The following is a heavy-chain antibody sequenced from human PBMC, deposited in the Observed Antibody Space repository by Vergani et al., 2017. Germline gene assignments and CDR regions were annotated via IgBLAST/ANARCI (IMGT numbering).Heavy chain of an antibody. CDR2: IYWNDDQ. Sequence: QITLKESGPTLVKPTQTLTLTCTFSGFSLNTRGVSVAWIRQPPGKALDWFALIYWNDDQHYSPSLNNRVTITKDTSKNQVVLTMTNMVYVDTGTYYCVYRETECGTTGCFYPIYYYYYMDVWGKGTTVTVSS. J-gene: IGHJ6*03. CDR3: VYRETECGTTGCFYPIYYYYYMDV. V-gene: IGHV2-5*04. CDR1: GFSLNTRGVS. D-gene: IGHD1-7*01.